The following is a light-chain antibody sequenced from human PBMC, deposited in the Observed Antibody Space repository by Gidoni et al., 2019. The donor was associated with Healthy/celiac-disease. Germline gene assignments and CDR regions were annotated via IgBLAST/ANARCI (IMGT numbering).Light chain of an antibody. CDR1: SPNIGKNT. CDR3: AAWDDSLNGWV. J-gene: IGLJ3*02. V-gene: IGLV1-44*01. CDR2: RNN. Sequence: QPDLTQPPSASGTPGQRVTIPCSGSSPNIGKNTVIWYQQLPGTAPTLLIYRNNQRPSGVPDRFSGSKSGTSASLAISGLQSEDEADYYCAAWDDSLNGWVFGGGTKLTVL.